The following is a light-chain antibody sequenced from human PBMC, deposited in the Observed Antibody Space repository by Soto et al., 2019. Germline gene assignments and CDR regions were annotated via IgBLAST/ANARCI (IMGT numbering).Light chain of an antibody. CDR2: WAS. J-gene: IGKJ1*01. V-gene: IGKV4-1*01. Sequence: DIVLTQSPDSLAVSLGERATINCKSRQSVLYSSNNKNYLAWYQQKPGQPPKLLIYWASTRESGVPDRFSGSGSGTDFTLNISSLQAEDVAVYYCQQYYKPPQTFGQGTKVEIK. CDR3: QQYYKPPQT. CDR1: QSVLYSSNNKNY.